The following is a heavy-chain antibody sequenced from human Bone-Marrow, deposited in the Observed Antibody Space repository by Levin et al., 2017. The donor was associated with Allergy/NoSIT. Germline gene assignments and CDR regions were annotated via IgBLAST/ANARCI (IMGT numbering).Heavy chain of an antibody. CDR3: ARDRTMGVAAKDAFDI. D-gene: IGHD2-15*01. CDR1: GGSISTYY. V-gene: IGHV4-59*01. Sequence: GSLRLSCTVSGGSISTYYWSWIRQPPGKGLEWIGYIYYSGSTNYNPSLKSRVTISIDTSKNQFSLKLSSLTAADTALYYCARDRTMGVAAKDAFDIWGQGTMVTVSS. CDR2: IYYSGST. J-gene: IGHJ3*02.